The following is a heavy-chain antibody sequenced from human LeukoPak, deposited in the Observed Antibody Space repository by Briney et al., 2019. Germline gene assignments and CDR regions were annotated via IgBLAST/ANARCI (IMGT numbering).Heavy chain of an antibody. CDR2: IKQDGSEK. CDR3: ARERAGFYSSPYYFDY. D-gene: IGHD6-13*01. V-gene: IGHV3-7*03. CDR1: EFTFSNFW. J-gene: IGHJ4*02. Sequence: GGSLRLSCAASEFTFSNFWMGWVRLAPGKGLEWVANIKQDGSEKYYVDSVKGRFTISRDNAKNSLYLQMNSLRAEDTAVYYCARERAGFYSSPYYFDYWGQGTLVTVSS.